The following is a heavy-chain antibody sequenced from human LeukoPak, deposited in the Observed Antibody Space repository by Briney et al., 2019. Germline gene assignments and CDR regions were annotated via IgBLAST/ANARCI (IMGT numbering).Heavy chain of an antibody. D-gene: IGHD6-13*01. Sequence: GGSLRLSCAASGFTFSGSAMHWVRQASGKGLEWVGRIRSKANSYATAYAASVKGRFTISRDDSKNTAYLQMNSLKTEDTAVYYCTRPERDSSSWTRNYYYGMDVWGQGTTVTVSS. J-gene: IGHJ6*02. CDR2: IRSKANSYAT. CDR3: TRPERDSSSWTRNYYYGMDV. CDR1: GFTFSGSA. V-gene: IGHV3-73*01.